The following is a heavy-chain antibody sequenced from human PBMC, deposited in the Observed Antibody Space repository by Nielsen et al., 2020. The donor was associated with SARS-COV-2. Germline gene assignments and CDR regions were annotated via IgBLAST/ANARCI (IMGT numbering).Heavy chain of an antibody. V-gene: IGHV4-31*03. CDR3: ARGNGWFDP. Sequence: SETLSLTCTVSGGSFRSEGSYWSWLRQHPRKGLEWIGDRAYSGNTYYNPSLKSRLSIYVDTSKNLFSLRLTSVTTADTATYYCARGNGWFDPWGQGTRVTVSS. J-gene: IGHJ5*02. CDR1: GGSFRSEGSY. D-gene: IGHD2-8*01. CDR2: RAYSGNT.